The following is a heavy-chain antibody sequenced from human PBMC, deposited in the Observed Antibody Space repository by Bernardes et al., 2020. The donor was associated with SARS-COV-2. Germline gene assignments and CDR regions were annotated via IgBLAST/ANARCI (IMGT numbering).Heavy chain of an antibody. J-gene: IGHJ6*02. CDR3: ARDYPFVVAAAGKNYYYYAMV. Sequence: GGSLRLSCTASGFPFSSYVMNWVRQAPGKGLEWVSSISSSNTDIYYADSLKGRFTTSRDNAKNSLYLQMNSLRADDTAVYYCARDYPFVVAAAGKNYYYYAMVWGQGTTVTVSS. CDR2: ISSSNTDI. V-gene: IGHV3-21*01. CDR1: GFPFSSYV. D-gene: IGHD6-13*01.